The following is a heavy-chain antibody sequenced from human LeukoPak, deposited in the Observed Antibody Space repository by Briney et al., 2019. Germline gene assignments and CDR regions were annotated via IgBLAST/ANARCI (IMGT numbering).Heavy chain of an antibody. CDR2: IHYKGST. J-gene: IGHJ4*02. V-gene: IGHV4-59*08. D-gene: IGHD6-19*01. Sequence: SETLSLTRTISGDSINGHYWSWIRQPPGKRLEWIGDIHYKGSTNYNLSLKSRVTIFVDTSKNHLSLNLTSVLAADTAIYYCARRDTGWNYCDYWGQGILVTVSS. CDR1: GDSINGHY. CDR3: ARRDTGWNYCDY.